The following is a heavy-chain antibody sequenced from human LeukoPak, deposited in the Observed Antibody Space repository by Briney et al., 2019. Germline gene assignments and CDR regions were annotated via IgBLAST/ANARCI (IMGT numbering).Heavy chain of an antibody. D-gene: IGHD1-1*01. V-gene: IGHV3-30*02. Sequence: GGSLRLSCAASGITFSRSGMHWVRQAPGKGLEWVAFIWSDASSEYYTDSVKGRFTISRDNSKNTVHLQMNSLRAEDTAVYYCARDKGTRYSDTWGQGTLVTVSS. CDR3: ARDKGTRYSDT. J-gene: IGHJ4*02. CDR1: GITFSRSG. CDR2: IWSDASSE.